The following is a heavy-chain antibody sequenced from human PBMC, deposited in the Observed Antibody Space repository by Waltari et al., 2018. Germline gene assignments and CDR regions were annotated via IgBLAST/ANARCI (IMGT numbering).Heavy chain of an antibody. J-gene: IGHJ4*02. D-gene: IGHD2-15*01. V-gene: IGHV3-23*03. CDR1: GFTFSSYA. CDR2: IYSGGSK. CDR3: AKDYGTYCSGGSCPLD. Sequence: EVQLLESGGGLVQPGGSPRLSCAASGFTFSSYAMSWVRQAPGKGLEWVSVIYSGGSKYYADSVKGRFTISRDNSKNTLYLQMNSLRAEDTAVYYCAKDYGTYCSGGSCPLDWGQGTLVTVSS.